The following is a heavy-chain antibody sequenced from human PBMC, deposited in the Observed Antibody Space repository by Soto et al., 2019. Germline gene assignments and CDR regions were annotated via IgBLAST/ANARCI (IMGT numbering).Heavy chain of an antibody. Sequence: SETLSLTCTVSGDSISNSYWGWIRQSPGMGLEWIGYIFASENTNYNPSLKSRVSISVDTSKNLFSLKMTSLTAADTGGYYCAGQGIGWATVPHFAYWGQGTLVTVS. CDR2: IFASENT. CDR3: AGQGIGWATVPHFAY. V-gene: IGHV4-59*01. J-gene: IGHJ4*02. CDR1: GDSISNSY. D-gene: IGHD4-4*01.